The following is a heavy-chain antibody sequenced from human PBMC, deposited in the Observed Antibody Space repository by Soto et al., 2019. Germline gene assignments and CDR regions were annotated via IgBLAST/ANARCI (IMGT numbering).Heavy chain of an antibody. CDR1: GFTFSSYG. V-gene: IGHV3-30*03. CDR2: ISKDGNVK. CDR3: PGQVASGY. Sequence: QVQLVESGGGVVQPGRSLRLSCAASGFTFSSYGMHWVRQAPGKGLEWVAVISKDGNVKYYDASLRGRFTMSRDDSKNESHLHMNSLGAEDTAASYCPGQVASGYLGQGTLVTVPS. D-gene: IGHD2-8*02. J-gene: IGHJ4*02.